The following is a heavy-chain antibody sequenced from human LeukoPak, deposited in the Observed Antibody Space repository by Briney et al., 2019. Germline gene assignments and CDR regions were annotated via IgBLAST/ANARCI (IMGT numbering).Heavy chain of an antibody. J-gene: IGHJ4*02. CDR3: AKVRVGTSDCFDY. V-gene: IGHV3-23*01. CDR2: MSGSSGST. Sequence: GGSLRLSCAASGFAFNTYWMHWVRQAPGKGLEWVSAMSGSSGSTYYADSVKGRFTISRDNSKNTLYLQMNSLRAEDSALYYCAKVRVGTSDCFDYWGQGTLVTVSS. D-gene: IGHD5-12*01. CDR1: GFAFNTYW.